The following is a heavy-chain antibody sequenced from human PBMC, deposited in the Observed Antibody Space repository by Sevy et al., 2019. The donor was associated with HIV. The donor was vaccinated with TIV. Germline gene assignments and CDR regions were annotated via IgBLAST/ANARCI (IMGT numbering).Heavy chain of an antibody. V-gene: IGHV3-21*01. CDR1: GFTFSYYN. CDR3: VSPLHYYDSPSAY. Sequence: GGSLRLSCAASGFTFSYYNMNWVRQAPGKGLEWGSSISSGSSYVYHADSVKGRFTISRDNAKNSLYLQMNSLRTEDTAVYYCVSPLHYYDSPSAYWGQGTQVTVSS. J-gene: IGHJ4*02. CDR2: ISSGSSYV. D-gene: IGHD3-22*01.